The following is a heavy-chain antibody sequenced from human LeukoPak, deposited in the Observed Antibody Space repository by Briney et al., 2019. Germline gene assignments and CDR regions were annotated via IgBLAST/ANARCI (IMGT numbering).Heavy chain of an antibody. CDR3: TTLDYSNYVGGNY. V-gene: IGHV3-15*01. CDR2: IKRKTDGGTT. Sequence: PGGSLRLSCAASGFTVSNAWMSWVRQAPGKGLEWVGRIKRKTDGGTTDYAAPVKGRFTISRDDSKNTLYLQMTSLKTEDTAVYYCTTLDYSNYVGGNYWGQGTLVTVSS. CDR1: GFTVSNAW. J-gene: IGHJ4*02. D-gene: IGHD4-11*01.